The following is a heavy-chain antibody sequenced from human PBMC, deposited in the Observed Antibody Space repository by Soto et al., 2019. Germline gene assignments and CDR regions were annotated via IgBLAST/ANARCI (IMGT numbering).Heavy chain of an antibody. D-gene: IGHD6-19*01. Sequence: VGSLRLSCAASGFMFSAYAMLWVRQAPGKGLERVAAISYDGTNKYYADSIKGRFTISRDNSANTLFLQVNSLRREDTAMYYCARDPSPYTSGWYGIDFWGHGTLVTVSS. CDR2: ISYDGTNK. CDR3: ARDPSPYTSGWYGIDF. CDR1: GFMFSAYA. V-gene: IGHV3-30*04. J-gene: IGHJ4*01.